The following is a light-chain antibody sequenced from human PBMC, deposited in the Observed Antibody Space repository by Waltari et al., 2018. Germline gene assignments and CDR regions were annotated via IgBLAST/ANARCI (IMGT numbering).Light chain of an antibody. CDR3: CSDAGSGTYV. CDR2: EVT. CDR1: SSDIGKYNY. J-gene: IGLJ1*01. Sequence: QSALTQPASVSGSPGQSITISCTGTSSDIGKYNYFSWYQHLPGKVPKVMISEVTKRPSGVSNRFSGSKSGNTASLTIAGLQADDEAEYYCCSDAGSGTYVFGTGTKLTVV. V-gene: IGLV2-23*02.